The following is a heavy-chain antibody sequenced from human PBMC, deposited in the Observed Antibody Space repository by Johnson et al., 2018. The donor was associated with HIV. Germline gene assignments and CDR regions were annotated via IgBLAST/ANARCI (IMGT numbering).Heavy chain of an antibody. CDR3: ARGGKRVMAAFDI. J-gene: IGHJ3*02. D-gene: IGHD3-16*01. CDR2: ISYDGSNK. Sequence: QMLLVESGGGVVQPGRSLRLSCAASGFTFSSYAMHWVRQAPGKVLEWVAVISYDGSNKYYADSVKGRFTISRDNSKNTLYLQMNSLRAEDTAVYYCARGGKRVMAAFDIWGQGTMVTVSS. CDR1: GFTFSSYA. V-gene: IGHV3-30-3*01.